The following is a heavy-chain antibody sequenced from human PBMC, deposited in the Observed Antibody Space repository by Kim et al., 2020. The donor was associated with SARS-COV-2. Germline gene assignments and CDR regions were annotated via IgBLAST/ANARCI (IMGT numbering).Heavy chain of an antibody. Sequence: GGSLRLSCAASGFTFSSYGMHWVRQAPGKGLEWVAVIWYDGSNKYYADSVKGRFTISRDNSKNTLYLQMNSLRAEDTAVYYCAKVRTPYYYGSGSYWDGYYFDYWGQGTLVTVSS. V-gene: IGHV3-33*06. CDR1: GFTFSSYG. CDR2: IWYDGSNK. CDR3: AKVRTPYYYGSGSYWDGYYFDY. J-gene: IGHJ4*02. D-gene: IGHD3-10*01.